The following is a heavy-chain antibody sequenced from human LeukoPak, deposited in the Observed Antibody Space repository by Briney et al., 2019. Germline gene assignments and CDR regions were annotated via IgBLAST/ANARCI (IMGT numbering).Heavy chain of an antibody. CDR2: IYYSGST. CDR3: ARRIGSSWYAYDY. D-gene: IGHD6-13*01. V-gene: IGHV4-38-2*02. Sequence: PSETLSLTCTVSTYSISSGYYWGWIRQPPGKGLEWIGYIYYSGSTNYNPSLKSRVTISVDTSKNQFSLKLSSVTAADTAVYYCARRIGSSWYAYDYWGQGTLVTVSS. CDR1: TYSISSGYY. J-gene: IGHJ4*02.